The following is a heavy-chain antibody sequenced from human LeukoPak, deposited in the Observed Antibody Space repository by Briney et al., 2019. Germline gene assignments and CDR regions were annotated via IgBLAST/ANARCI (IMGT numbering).Heavy chain of an antibody. CDR1: GYTFSSYD. CDR3: ARGSPGSSSSDY. CDR2: MNPNSGDT. D-gene: IGHD6-13*01. Sequence: ASVKVSCKASGYTFSSYDINWVRQATGQGLEWIGWMNPNSGDTGYAQKFQDRVTMTRNTSINTAYMELSSLRSEDTGVYYCARGSPGSSSSDYWGQGTLVTVS. V-gene: IGHV1-8*01. J-gene: IGHJ4*02.